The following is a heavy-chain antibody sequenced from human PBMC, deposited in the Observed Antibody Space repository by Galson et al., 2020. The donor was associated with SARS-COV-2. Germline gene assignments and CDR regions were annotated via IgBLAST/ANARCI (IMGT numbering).Heavy chain of an antibody. V-gene: IGHV1-3*01. CDR3: ASRFHGSGSYPLDY. D-gene: IGHD3-10*01. Sequence: ASVKVSCKASGYTFTSYAMHWVRQAPGQSLEWMGWINAGNGNTKYSQKFQGRVTITRDTSASTAYMELSSLRSEDTAVYYCASRFHGSGSYPLDYWGQGTLVTVSS. CDR1: GYTFTSYA. CDR2: INAGNGNT. J-gene: IGHJ4*02.